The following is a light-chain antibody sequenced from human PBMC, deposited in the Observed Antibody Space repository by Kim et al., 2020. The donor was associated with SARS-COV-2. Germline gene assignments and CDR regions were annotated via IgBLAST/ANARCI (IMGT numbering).Light chain of an antibody. V-gene: IGKV3-20*01. CDR3: QQYGSSLYT. CDR1: QSVSRSY. J-gene: IGKJ2*01. CDR2: GAS. Sequence: LSPAERAPLSCKASQSVSRSYLAWYQQKPGQAPRLLIYGASSRATGIPDRFSGSGSGTDFTLTISRLEPEDFAVYYCQQYGSSLYTFGQGTKLEI.